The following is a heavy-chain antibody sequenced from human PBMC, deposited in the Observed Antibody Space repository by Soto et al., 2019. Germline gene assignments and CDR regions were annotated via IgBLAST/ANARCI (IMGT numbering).Heavy chain of an antibody. J-gene: IGHJ4*02. CDR2: LGVGRGNT. Sequence: GSSVKVSCKTSGFMFTSYAVQWVRQARAQRREWIGWLGVGRGNTHYAQHFQARVTLTRDMSTGTAYMELSSLRSEDTAVYDCSAVPVLRLLKWLPAYFDYWGQGTLVTVSS. CDR1: GFMFTSYA. CDR3: SAVPVLRLLKWLPAYFDY. V-gene: IGHV1-58*01. D-gene: IGHD3-3*01.